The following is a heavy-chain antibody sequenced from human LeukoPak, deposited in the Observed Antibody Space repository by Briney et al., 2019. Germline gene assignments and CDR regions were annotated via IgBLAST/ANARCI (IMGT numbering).Heavy chain of an antibody. J-gene: IGHJ6*03. CDR3: AKGRDYYYQYMDV. CDR1: GFTFSSYA. V-gene: IGHV3-23*01. CDR2: ISGSGGST. Sequence: GGSLRLSCAASGFTFSSYAMSWARQAPGKGLEWVSAISGSGGSTYYADSVKGRFTISRDNSKNTLYVQMNSLRAEDTAVYYCAKGRDYYYQYMDVWGKGTTVTVSS.